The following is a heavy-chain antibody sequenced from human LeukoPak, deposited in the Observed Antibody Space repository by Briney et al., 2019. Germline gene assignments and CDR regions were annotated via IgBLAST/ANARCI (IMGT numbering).Heavy chain of an antibody. V-gene: IGHV1-18*01. CDR3: ARRTSSGRFDY. J-gene: IGHJ4*02. CDR2: ISAYNGNT. CDR1: GYTFTSYG. Sequence: GASVKLSCKASGYTFTSYGISRVRQAPGQGLEWMGWISAYNGNTDYAQKRQGRVTMTTDTSTSTAYMELRSLRSDDTAVYYCARRTSSGRFDYWGQGTLVTVSS. D-gene: IGHD6-19*01.